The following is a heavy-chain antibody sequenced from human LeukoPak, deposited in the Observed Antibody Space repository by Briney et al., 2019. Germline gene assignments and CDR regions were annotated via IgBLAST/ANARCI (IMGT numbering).Heavy chain of an antibody. CDR1: GFTFSSYA. V-gene: IGHV3-30-3*01. CDR3: ARDSLYSGYDSDFDY. D-gene: IGHD5-12*01. CDR2: ISYDGSNK. Sequence: PGGSLRLSCAASGFTFSSYAMHWVRQAPGKGLEWVAVISYDGSNKYYADSVKGRFTISRDNSKNTLYLQMNSLRAEDTAVYYCARDSLYSGYDSDFDYWGQGTLVTVSS. J-gene: IGHJ4*02.